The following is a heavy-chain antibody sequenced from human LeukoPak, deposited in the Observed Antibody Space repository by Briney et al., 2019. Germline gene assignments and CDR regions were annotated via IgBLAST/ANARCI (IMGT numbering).Heavy chain of an antibody. CDR1: GFTFSSYA. J-gene: IGHJ4*02. CDR3: AKNSWLGSFAPDFDY. V-gene: IGHV3-23*01. Sequence: PGGSLRLSCAASGFTFSSYAMSWVRQAPGKGLEWVSAISGSGGSTYCADSVKGRFTISRDNSKNTLYLQMNSLRAEDTAVYYCAKNSWLGSFAPDFDYWGQGTLVTVSS. CDR2: ISGSGGST. D-gene: IGHD6-19*01.